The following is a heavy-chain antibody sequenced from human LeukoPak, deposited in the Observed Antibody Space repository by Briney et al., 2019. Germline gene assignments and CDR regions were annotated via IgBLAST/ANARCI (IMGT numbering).Heavy chain of an antibody. CDR3: ARDTRGANAFDI. Sequence: SSETLSLTCAVYGGSLSGYYWNWIRQTPGKGLEWIGEINDSASTKYNSSLESRVTISVDTSKNQFSLKLSSVTAADTAVYYCARDTRGANAFDIWGQGTMVTVSS. J-gene: IGHJ3*02. CDR2: INDSAST. D-gene: IGHD1-26*01. CDR1: GGSLSGYY. V-gene: IGHV4-34*01.